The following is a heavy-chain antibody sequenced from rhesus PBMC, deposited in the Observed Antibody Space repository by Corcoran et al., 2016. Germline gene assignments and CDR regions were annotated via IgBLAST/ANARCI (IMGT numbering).Heavy chain of an antibody. V-gene: IGHV4-160*01. Sequence: QVQLQESGPGLVKPSETLSLTCAVSGGPISSHYWSWIRQVPGKGLELIGRIYGSGGSTDYNPALKSRVTMSTDTSKNQFSLKLSSVTAADTAVYYCARGSGWARDNSLDVWGRGVLVTVSS. D-gene: IGHD6-31*01. CDR1: GGPISSHY. CDR3: ARGSGWARDNSLDV. J-gene: IGHJ5-2*02. CDR2: IYGSGGST.